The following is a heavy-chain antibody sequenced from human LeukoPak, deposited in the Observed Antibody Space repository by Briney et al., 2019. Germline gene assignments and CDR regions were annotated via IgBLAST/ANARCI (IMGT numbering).Heavy chain of an antibody. CDR1: GGSISSGGYS. CDR3: ARGRRIIVVVITTQGWFDP. V-gene: IGHV4-30-2*01. Sequence: PSETLSLTCAVSGGSISSGGYSWSWIRQPPGKGLEWIGYIYHSGSTYYNPSLKSRVTISVDRSKNQFSLKLSSVTAADTAVYYCARGRRIIVVVITTQGWFDPWGQGTLVTVSS. J-gene: IGHJ5*02. CDR2: IYHSGST. D-gene: IGHD3-22*01.